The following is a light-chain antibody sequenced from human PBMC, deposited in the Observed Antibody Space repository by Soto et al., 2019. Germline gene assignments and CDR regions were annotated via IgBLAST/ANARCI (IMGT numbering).Light chain of an antibody. V-gene: IGKV3-15*01. Sequence: EILMTQSPATLSVSPGERATLSCRASQRGSSSLAWYQQKTAQAATLLIYGAANRAAGITDRFSGSGSGTEFTLPISRLQDDEFAVYYCQKHNGWPSWTFGQGTKVDIK. CDR2: GAA. CDR3: QKHNGWPSWT. J-gene: IGKJ1*01. CDR1: QRGSSS.